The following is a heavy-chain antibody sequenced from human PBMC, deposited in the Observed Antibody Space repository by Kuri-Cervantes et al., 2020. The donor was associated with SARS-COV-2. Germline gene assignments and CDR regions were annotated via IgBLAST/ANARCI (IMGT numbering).Heavy chain of an antibody. J-gene: IGHJ4*02. CDR3: ASLDHGLGSYYHTFPHDY. D-gene: IGHD3-10*01. CDR1: GFTFSSYS. V-gene: IGHV3-48*01. CDR2: ISSSSSTI. Sequence: GESLKISCAASGFTFSSYSMNWVRQAPGKGLEWVSYISSSSSTIYYADSVKGRFTISRDNAKNSLYLQMNSLRAEDTAVYYCASLDHGLGSYYHTFPHDYWGLGTQVTVSS.